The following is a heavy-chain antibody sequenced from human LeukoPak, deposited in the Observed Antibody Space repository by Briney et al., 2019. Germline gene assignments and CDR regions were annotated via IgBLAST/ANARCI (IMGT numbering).Heavy chain of an antibody. CDR2: ISWNSGSI. D-gene: IGHD1-26*01. CDR3: AKDKGQWEPLEY. CDR1: GFTFDDYA. J-gene: IGHJ4*02. V-gene: IGHV3-9*01. Sequence: GGSLRLSCAASGFTFDDYAMHWVRQAPGKGLEWVSGISWNSGSIGYADSVKGRFAISGDNAKNSLYLQMNSLRAEDTALYYCAKDKGQWEPLEYWGQGTLVTVSS.